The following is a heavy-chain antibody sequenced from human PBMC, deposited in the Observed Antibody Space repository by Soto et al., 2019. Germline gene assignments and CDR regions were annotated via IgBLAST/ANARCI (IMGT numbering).Heavy chain of an antibody. CDR3: ARGIGYSGYDLVYYFDY. CDR1: GGTFSSYA. J-gene: IGHJ4*02. CDR2: IIPIFGTA. D-gene: IGHD5-12*01. Sequence: QVPLVQSGAEVKKPGSSVKVSCKASGGTFSSYAISWVRQAPGQGLEWMGGIIPIFGTANYAQKFQGRVTITADESTSTAYMELSSLRSEDTAVYYCARGIGYSGYDLVYYFDYWGQGTLVTVSS. V-gene: IGHV1-69*01.